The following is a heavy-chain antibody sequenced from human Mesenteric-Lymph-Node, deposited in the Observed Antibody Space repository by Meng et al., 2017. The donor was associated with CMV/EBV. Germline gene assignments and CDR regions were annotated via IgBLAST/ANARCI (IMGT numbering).Heavy chain of an antibody. Sequence: ASVKVSCKASGYTFSGHYIHWVRQAPGQGLEWMGWMNPNSGNTGYAQKFQGRVTMTRNTSISTAYMELSSLRSEDTAVYYCARVGTSNYYYGMDVWGQGTTVTVSS. J-gene: IGHJ6*02. CDR3: ARVGTSNYYYGMDV. CDR2: MNPNSGNT. CDR1: GYTFSGHY. V-gene: IGHV1-8*02. D-gene: IGHD1-26*01.